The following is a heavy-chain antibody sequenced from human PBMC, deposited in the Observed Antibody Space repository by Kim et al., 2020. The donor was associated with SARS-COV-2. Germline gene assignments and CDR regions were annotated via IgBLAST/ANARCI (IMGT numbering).Heavy chain of an antibody. Sequence: GGSLRLSCATSGFSFSDYGMHWVRQAPGKGLEWVAVISFDVSNKYHADSVKGRFTISRDNSKNTLFLQMNSLSGEDTAVYYCAKAAHGSGSYSNYYMDV. CDR2: ISFDVSNK. V-gene: IGHV3-30*18. D-gene: IGHD3-10*01. J-gene: IGHJ6*03. CDR1: GFSFSDYG. CDR3: AKAAHGSGSYSNYYMDV.